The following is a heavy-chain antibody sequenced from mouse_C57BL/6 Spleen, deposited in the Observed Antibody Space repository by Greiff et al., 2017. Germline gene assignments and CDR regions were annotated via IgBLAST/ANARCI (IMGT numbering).Heavy chain of an antibody. D-gene: IGHD2-5*01. CDR2: ISSGSSTI. J-gene: IGHJ3*01. CDR1: GFTFSDYG. V-gene: IGHV5-17*01. Sequence: EVKLMESGGGLVKPGGSLKLSCAASGFTFSDYGTHWVRQAPEKGLEWVAYISSGSSTIYYADTVKGRFTISRDNAKNTLFLQMTSLRSEDTAMYYCARTYYSNPWFAYWGQGTLVTVSA. CDR3: ARTYYSNPWFAY.